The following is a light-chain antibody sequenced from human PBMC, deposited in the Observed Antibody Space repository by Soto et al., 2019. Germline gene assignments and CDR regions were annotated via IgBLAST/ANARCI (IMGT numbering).Light chain of an antibody. CDR1: SRDVGIYNY. CDR3: CSYAGNYTLL. J-gene: IGLJ2*01. Sequence: QSVLTQPRSVSGSPGQSVTVSCTGTSRDVGIYNYVPWYQQRPGTAPKVMIYDVTKRPSGVPDRFSGSKSANTASLTISGLQADDAADYYCCSYAGNYTLLFGGGTKVTVL. CDR2: DVT. V-gene: IGLV2-11*01.